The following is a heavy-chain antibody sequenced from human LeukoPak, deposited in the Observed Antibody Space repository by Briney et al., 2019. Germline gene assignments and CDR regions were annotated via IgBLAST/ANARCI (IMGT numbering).Heavy chain of an antibody. D-gene: IGHD2-2*01. J-gene: IGHJ6*03. V-gene: IGHV1-18*01. CDR1: GYTFTSYG. Sequence: VKVSCKASGYTFTSYGISWVRQAPGQGLEWMGWISAYNGNTNYAQKLQGRVTMTTDTSTSTAYMELRSLRSDDTAVYYCARVPIVVVPAATMPDYYYYYMDVWGKGTTVTVSS. CDR3: ARVPIVVVPAATMPDYYYYYMDV. CDR2: ISAYNGNT.